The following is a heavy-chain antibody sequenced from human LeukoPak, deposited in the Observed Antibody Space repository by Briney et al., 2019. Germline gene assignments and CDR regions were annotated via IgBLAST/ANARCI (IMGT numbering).Heavy chain of an antibody. V-gene: IGHV4-59*01. J-gene: IGHJ4*02. CDR1: GGSISSYY. CDR3: ARGVYIAAAQYGY. D-gene: IGHD6-13*01. Sequence: KTSETLSLTCTVSGGSISSYYWSWIRQPPGKGLEWIGYIYYSGTTNYNPSLKSRVTISVDTSKNQFSLNLSSVTAADTAVYYCARGVYIAAAQYGYWGQGTLVTVSS. CDR2: IYYSGTT.